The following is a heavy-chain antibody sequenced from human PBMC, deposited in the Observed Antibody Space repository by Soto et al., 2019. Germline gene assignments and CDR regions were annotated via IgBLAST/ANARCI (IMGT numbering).Heavy chain of an antibody. Sequence: ASETLSLTCSVSGGSINSYGSGGHYWSWIRQHPGKGLEWIGYIYYSGGTYYNPSLRSRVIISADPSKNHFSLKLSSVSAADTAVYYCARDDGALAVHHRGQGTLVTVSS. CDR2: IYYSGGT. D-gene: IGHD6-19*01. CDR1: GGSINSYGSGGHY. V-gene: IGHV4-31*03. J-gene: IGHJ4*02. CDR3: ARDDGALAVHH.